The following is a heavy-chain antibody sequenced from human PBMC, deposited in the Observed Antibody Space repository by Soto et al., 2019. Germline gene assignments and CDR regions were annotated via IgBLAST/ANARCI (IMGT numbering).Heavy chain of an antibody. Sequence: GGSLRLSCAASGFPFSSFGLHWVRQAPGKGPEWVAVISADGSQKFYADSVMGRFTISRDNLRNTLFLQMNTLGPADTAVYYCASTYHWGQGTPVTVSS. CDR2: ISADGSQK. V-gene: IGHV3-30*03. J-gene: IGHJ5*02. CDR1: GFPFSSFG. CDR3: ASTYH.